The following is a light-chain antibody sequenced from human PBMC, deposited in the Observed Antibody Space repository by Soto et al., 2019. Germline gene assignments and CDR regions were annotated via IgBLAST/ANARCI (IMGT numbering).Light chain of an antibody. CDR2: ATS. Sequence: DIQMTQSPSSLSASVGDRVTITCRPSQNIGKFLNWYQQRPGKAPTALIHATSTLQSGVSSRFSGSGSDTEFTRTITSLQPEDFATDFCQQSLSSPFTFGGGTKV. CDR1: QNIGKF. CDR3: QQSLSSPFT. V-gene: IGKV1-39*01. J-gene: IGKJ4*01.